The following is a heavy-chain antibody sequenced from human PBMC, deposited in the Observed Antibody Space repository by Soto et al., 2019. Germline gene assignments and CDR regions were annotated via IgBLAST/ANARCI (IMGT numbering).Heavy chain of an antibody. CDR2: IYYSGST. CDR1: GGSISSSSYY. D-gene: IGHD6-19*01. CDR3: ARGIEGWYQGRYYYGMDV. V-gene: IGHV4-61*05. Sequence: PSETLSLTCNVSGGSISSSSYYLGWIRQPPGKGLEWIGYIYYSGSTNYNPSLKSRVTISVDTSKNQFSLKLSSVTAADTAVYYCARGIEGWYQGRYYYGMDVWGQGTTVTVSS. J-gene: IGHJ6*02.